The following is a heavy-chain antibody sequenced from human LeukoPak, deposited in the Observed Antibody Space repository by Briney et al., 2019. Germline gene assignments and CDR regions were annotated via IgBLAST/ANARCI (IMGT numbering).Heavy chain of an antibody. CDR1: GYTFTGYY. V-gene: IGHV1-2*02. CDR3: AKLGFSEWFLEF. J-gene: IGHJ4*02. Sequence: ASVKVSCKASGYTFTGYYMHWVRQAPGQGLEWMGWINPNTGGTNYAQKFQGRVTMTRDTSITTVYMELSRLRLDDTAVYYCAKLGFSEWFLEFWGQGALVTVSS. CDR2: INPNTGGT. D-gene: IGHD3-3*01.